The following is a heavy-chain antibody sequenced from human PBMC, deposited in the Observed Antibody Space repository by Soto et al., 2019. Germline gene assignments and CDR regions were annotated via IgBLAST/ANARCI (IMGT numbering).Heavy chain of an antibody. V-gene: IGHV3-23*01. CDR3: ATSIAVAGAQYYYYGMDV. CDR2: ISGSGGST. J-gene: IGHJ6*02. CDR1: GVTFSIYA. D-gene: IGHD6-19*01. Sequence: GGSLRLSCASSGVTFSIYAMGGVRQAPGKGLEWVSAISGSGGSTYYADSVKGRFTISRDNSKNTLYLQMNSLRAEDTAVYYCATSIAVAGAQYYYYGMDVWGQGTTVTVSS.